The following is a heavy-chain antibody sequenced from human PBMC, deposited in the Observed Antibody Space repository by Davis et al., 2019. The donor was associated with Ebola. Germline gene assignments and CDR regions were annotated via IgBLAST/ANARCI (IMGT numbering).Heavy chain of an antibody. J-gene: IGHJ4*02. V-gene: IGHV5-51*01. D-gene: IGHD2-15*01. CDR1: GYSFTSYW. CDR2: IYPGDSDT. Sequence: GGSLRLSCKGSGYSFTSYWIGWVRQMPGKGLEWMGIIYPGDSDTRYSPSFQGQVTISADKSISTAYLQWSSLKASDTAMYYCARLYTDCSGGSCYFGAEDYWGQGTLVTVSS. CDR3: ARLYTDCSGGSCYFGAEDY.